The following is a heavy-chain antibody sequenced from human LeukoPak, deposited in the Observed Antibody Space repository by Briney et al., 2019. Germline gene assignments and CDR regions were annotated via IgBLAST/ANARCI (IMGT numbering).Heavy chain of an antibody. J-gene: IGHJ4*02. Sequence: KPSETLSLTCAVYGGSFSGYYWSWIRQPPGKGLEWIGEINHSGSTNYNPSLKSRVTISVDTSKNQFSLKLSSVTAADTAVYYCARHLPRITIFGVVILSHFDYWGQGTLVTVSS. CDR1: GGSFSGYY. CDR3: ARHLPRITIFGVVILSHFDY. D-gene: IGHD3-3*01. CDR2: INHSGST. V-gene: IGHV4-34*01.